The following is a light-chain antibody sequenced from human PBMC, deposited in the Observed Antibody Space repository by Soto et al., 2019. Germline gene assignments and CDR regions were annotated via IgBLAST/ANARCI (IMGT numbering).Light chain of an antibody. CDR2: RNN. V-gene: IGLV1-47*01. J-gene: IGLJ3*02. Sequence: QSVLTQPPSASGTPGQRVTISCSGSSSNIGSNYVYWYQQLPGTAPKLLIYRNNQRPSGVPDRFSGSKSGTSASLAISGLRSEDEADYYCAAWADSLSGWVFGAGTQLTVL. CDR3: AAWADSLSGWV. CDR1: SSNIGSNY.